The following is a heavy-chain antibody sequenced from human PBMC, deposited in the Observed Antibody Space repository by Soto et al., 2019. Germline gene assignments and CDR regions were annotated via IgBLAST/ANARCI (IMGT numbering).Heavy chain of an antibody. CDR1: GFTFSNHV. CDR3: VNGDYY. CDR2: ITRDFNT. D-gene: IGHD4-17*01. V-gene: IGHV3-48*01. Sequence: EEQLVESGGGLVQPGGSLRLSCAASGFTFSNHVMNWVRQAPGRGLEWVSSITRDFNTYYADSVKGRFTISRDNAKDSIYLQMNSLRADDTAVYYCVNGDYYVGQGTLVTVSS. J-gene: IGHJ4*02.